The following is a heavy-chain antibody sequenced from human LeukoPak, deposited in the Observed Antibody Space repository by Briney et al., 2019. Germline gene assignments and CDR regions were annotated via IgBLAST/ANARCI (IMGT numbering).Heavy chain of an antibody. D-gene: IGHD2-2*01. Sequence: SETLSLTCTVSGGSISSYYWSWIRQPTGKGLEWIGYIDYSGSINYSPSLKSRVTISVDTSKSQFSLKWSSVTAADTGAYYCARGSSSSRGYYFDYWGQGTLVTVSS. J-gene: IGHJ4*02. CDR2: IDYSGSI. CDR1: GGSISSYY. CDR3: ARGSSSSRGYYFDY. V-gene: IGHV4-59*01.